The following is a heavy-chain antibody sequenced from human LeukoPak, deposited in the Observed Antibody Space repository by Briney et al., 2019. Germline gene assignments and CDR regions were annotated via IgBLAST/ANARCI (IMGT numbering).Heavy chain of an antibody. Sequence: SGGSLRLSCAASGFSFSDYYMSWIRQPPGKGLEWIGEINHSGSTNYNPSLKSRVTISVDTSKNQFSLKLSSVTAADTAVYYCASAQYSSSWYRRDWFDPWGQGTLVTVSS. D-gene: IGHD6-13*01. V-gene: IGHV4-34*01. CDR2: INHSGST. CDR3: ASAQYSSSWYRRDWFDP. CDR1: GFSFSDYY. J-gene: IGHJ5*02.